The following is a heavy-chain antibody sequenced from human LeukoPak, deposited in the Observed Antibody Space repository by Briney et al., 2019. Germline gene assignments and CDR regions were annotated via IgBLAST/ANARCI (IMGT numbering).Heavy chain of an antibody. Sequence: ASVKVSCKASGYTFTSYGISWVRQAPGQGLEWMGWISAYNGNTNYAQKLQGRVTMTRDTSTSTAYMELRSLRSDDTAVYYCARRGDYYDILTGYSYYYYYMDVWGKGTTVTVSS. CDR3: ARRGDYYDILTGYSYYYYYMDV. J-gene: IGHJ6*03. CDR2: ISAYNGNT. D-gene: IGHD3-9*01. V-gene: IGHV1-18*01. CDR1: GYTFTSYG.